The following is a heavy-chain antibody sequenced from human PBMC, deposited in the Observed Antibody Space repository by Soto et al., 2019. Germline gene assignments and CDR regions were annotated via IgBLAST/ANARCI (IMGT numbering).Heavy chain of an antibody. V-gene: IGHV4-59*08. CDR2: IYYSGST. CDR1: GGSISSHY. J-gene: IGHJ4*01. CDR3: ARSDGYDHCSDY. Sequence: SETLSLTCTVSGGSISSHYWSWIRQPPGQGLEWIGYIYYSGSTNYNPSLKSRVTISVDTSKSQFPLRLSSVTAADTAVYFCARSDGYDHCSDYWSQGALVTVS. D-gene: IGHD5-12*01.